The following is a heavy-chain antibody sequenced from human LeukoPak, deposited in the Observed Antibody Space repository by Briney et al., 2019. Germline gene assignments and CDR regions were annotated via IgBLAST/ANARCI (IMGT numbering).Heavy chain of an antibody. CDR3: ARLHDGYRYGADY. J-gene: IGHJ4*02. CDR1: GGSISSYY. Sequence: SETLSLTCTVSGGSISSYYWSWIRQPPGKGLEWIGYIYYSGSTNYNPSLKSRVTISVDTSKNQFSLKLSPVTAADTAVYYCARLHDGYRYGADYWGQGTLVTVSS. CDR2: IYYSGST. V-gene: IGHV4-59*08. D-gene: IGHD5-18*01.